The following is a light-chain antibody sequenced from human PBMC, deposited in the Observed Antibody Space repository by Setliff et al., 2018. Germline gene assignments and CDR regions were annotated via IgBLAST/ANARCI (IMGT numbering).Light chain of an antibody. J-gene: IGLJ2*01. CDR3: SSYGRNRSYVYGR. V-gene: IGLV2-23*02. CDR2: EVT. CDR1: NSDIGTYNL. Sequence: QSALTQPASVSGSPGQSITISCTGANSDIGTYNLVSWYQQYSGRAPNLMIYEVTRRPSGVSDRFSASKSGNTASLTISGLQAEDEADYYCSSYGRNRSYVYGRVGGGTK.